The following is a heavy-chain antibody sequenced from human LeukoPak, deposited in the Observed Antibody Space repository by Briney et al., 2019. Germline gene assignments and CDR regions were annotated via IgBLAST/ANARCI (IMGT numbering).Heavy chain of an antibody. Sequence: SETLSLTCTVSGGSISSSGYYWGWIRQPPGKGLEWIGSISYSGSTNYNPSLKSRVTISVDTSKNQFSLKLSSVTAADTAVYYCARSLDYLYGMDVWGQGTTVTVSS. CDR3: ARSLDYLYGMDV. D-gene: IGHD3/OR15-3a*01. CDR1: GGSISSSGYY. CDR2: ISYSGST. J-gene: IGHJ6*02. V-gene: IGHV4-39*07.